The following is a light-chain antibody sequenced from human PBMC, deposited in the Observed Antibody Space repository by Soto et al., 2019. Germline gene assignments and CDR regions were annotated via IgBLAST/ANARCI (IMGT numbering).Light chain of an antibody. Sequence: QSVLTQPPSASVSPGQRVTISCSGSRSNIGTNTVNWYQHLPGTAPKLLIFSNDQRPSGVPDRFSGSKSGTSASLAISGLQYEDEADYFCTTWDDSLNGPVFGGGTKLTVL. V-gene: IGLV1-44*01. CDR1: RSNIGTNT. J-gene: IGLJ2*01. CDR3: TTWDDSLNGPV. CDR2: SND.